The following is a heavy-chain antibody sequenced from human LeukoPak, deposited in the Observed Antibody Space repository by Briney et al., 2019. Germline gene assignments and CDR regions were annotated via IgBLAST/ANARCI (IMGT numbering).Heavy chain of an antibody. V-gene: IGHV1-8*01. D-gene: IGHD6-13*01. J-gene: IGHJ4*02. Sequence: ASVKVSCKASGYTFTSYDINWVRQATGQGLEWMGWMNPNSGNTGYAQKFQGRVTMTRNTSISTAYMELCSLRSEDTAVYYCARGGRVVAGYSSSWYAYWGQGTLVTVSS. CDR1: GYTFTSYD. CDR2: MNPNSGNT. CDR3: ARGGRVVAGYSSSWYAY.